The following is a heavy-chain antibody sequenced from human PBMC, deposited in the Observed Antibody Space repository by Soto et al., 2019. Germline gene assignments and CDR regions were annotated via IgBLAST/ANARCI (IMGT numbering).Heavy chain of an antibody. D-gene: IGHD2-15*01. V-gene: IGHV4-34*01. J-gene: IGHJ5*02. CDR3: ARNRVVVAATEGYWFDP. CDR1: GGSFSGYY. Sequence: SETLSLTCAVYGGSFSGYYWSWIRQPPGKGLEWIGEINHSGSTNYNPSLKSRVTISVDTSKNQFSLKLSSVTAADTAVYYCARNRVVVAATEGYWFDPWGQGTLVTVSS. CDR2: INHSGST.